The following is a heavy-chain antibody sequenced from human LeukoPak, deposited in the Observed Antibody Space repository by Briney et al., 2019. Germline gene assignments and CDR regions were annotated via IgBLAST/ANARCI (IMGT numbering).Heavy chain of an antibody. CDR1: GGSFSGYY. CDR3: ARVGLRWFYVDY. D-gene: IGHD4-23*01. J-gene: IGHJ4*02. Sequence: SETLSLTCAVYGGSFSGYYWSWIRQPPGKGLEWIGEINHSGSTNYNPSLKSRVTISVDTSKNQFSLKLSSVTAADTAVYYCARVGLRWFYVDYWGQGTLVTVSS. CDR2: INHSGST. V-gene: IGHV4-34*01.